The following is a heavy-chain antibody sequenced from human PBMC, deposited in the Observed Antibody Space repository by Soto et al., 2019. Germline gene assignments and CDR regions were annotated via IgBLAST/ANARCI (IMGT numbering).Heavy chain of an antibody. Sequence: QLQLQESGPGLVKPSETLSLTCTVSGGCISSSSYYWGWIRQPPGKGLEWIGSIYYSGSTYYNPSLKSRVTISVYTSKNQFSLKLSSVTAADTAVYHCARRPVAATGDWFDPWGQGSLVTVSS. V-gene: IGHV4-39*01. D-gene: IGHD2-15*01. CDR2: IYYSGST. J-gene: IGHJ5*02. CDR3: ARRPVAATGDWFDP. CDR1: GGCISSSSYY.